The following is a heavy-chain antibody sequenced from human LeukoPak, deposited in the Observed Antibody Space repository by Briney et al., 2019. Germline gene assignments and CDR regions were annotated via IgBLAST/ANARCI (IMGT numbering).Heavy chain of an antibody. Sequence: GGSLRLSCAASGFTFSDYYMSWIRQAPGKGLEWVSYFSSGGSTIYYADSVKGRFTISRDNAKNSLYLQMNSLSAEDTAVYYCVGSGWYGYFDYWGQGTLVTVSS. J-gene: IGHJ4*02. CDR2: FSSGGSTI. V-gene: IGHV3-11*01. D-gene: IGHD6-19*01. CDR3: VGSGWYGYFDY. CDR1: GFTFSDYY.